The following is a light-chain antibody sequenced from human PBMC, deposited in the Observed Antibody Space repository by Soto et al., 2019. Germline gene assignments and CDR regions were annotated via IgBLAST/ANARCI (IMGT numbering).Light chain of an antibody. CDR1: SSDVGGYNY. V-gene: IGLV2-14*01. CDR3: TSYTSTSTWV. Sequence: QSALTQPASVSGSPGQSITISCTGTSSDVGGYNYVSWYQQHPGKAPKFMIYEVSKRPSGVSNRFSGSKSGNTASLTISGLQAEDEADYYCTSYTSTSTWVFGGGTQLTVL. J-gene: IGLJ3*02. CDR2: EVS.